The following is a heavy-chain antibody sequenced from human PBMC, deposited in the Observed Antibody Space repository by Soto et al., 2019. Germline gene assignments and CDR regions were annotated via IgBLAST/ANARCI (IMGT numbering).Heavy chain of an antibody. CDR2: IYWDDDK. CDR1: GFSLSTSGVG. J-gene: IGHJ4*02. CDR3: ARPPIPRGEVLAFDY. V-gene: IGHV2-5*02. D-gene: IGHD3-10*01. Sequence: QITLKESGPTLVKPTQTLTLTCTFSGFSLSTSGVGVGWIRQPPGKALEWLALIYWDDDKRYSPSLKSRLTLPKHPPKPQVVLPLTSVDPVATATYYCARPPIPRGEVLAFDYWGPGTLVTVSS.